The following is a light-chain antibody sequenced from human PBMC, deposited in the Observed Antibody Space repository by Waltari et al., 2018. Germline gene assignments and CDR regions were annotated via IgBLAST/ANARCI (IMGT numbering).Light chain of an antibody. V-gene: IGLV1-51*02. CDR2: ENT. CDR1: SSTIGNKY. J-gene: IGLJ7*01. Sequence: QSGLTQPPSVSAAPGQRVTISCSRGSSTIGNKYVSWYRQFPGTASKLLIYENTERPSGIPGRFSGSKSGTSATLDITGLQAGDEADYYCGTWDSSLSGAVFGGGTHLTVL. CDR3: GTWDSSLSGAV.